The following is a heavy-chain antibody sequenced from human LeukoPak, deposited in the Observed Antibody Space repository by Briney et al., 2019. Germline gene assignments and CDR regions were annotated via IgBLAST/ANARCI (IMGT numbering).Heavy chain of an antibody. Sequence: HPGRSLRLSCAASGFTFSTYGMHWVRQAPGKGLEWVATIGSDGRYKYSADSVRGRSTISRDNSKNTLELHMNSLSTEDTAVYYCARDRVLSDNRWSLDPWGQGTLVTVSS. CDR2: IGSDGRYK. CDR1: GFTFSTYG. D-gene: IGHD2/OR15-2a*01. J-gene: IGHJ5*02. V-gene: IGHV3-33*01. CDR3: ARDRVLSDNRWSLDP.